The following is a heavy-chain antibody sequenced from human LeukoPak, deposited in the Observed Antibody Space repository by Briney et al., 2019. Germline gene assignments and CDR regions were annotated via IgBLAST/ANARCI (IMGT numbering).Heavy chain of an antibody. V-gene: IGHV4-59*08. J-gene: IGHJ3*02. CDR2: IYYSGST. Sequence: PSETLTLTCAVYGGSFSGYYWSWIRQPPGKGLEWIGYIYYSGSTNYNPSLKSRVTISVDTSKNQFSLKLSSVTAADTAVYYCARLPPPGPGPSDAFDIWGQGTMVTVSS. D-gene: IGHD1-26*01. CDR3: ARLPPPGPGPSDAFDI. CDR1: GGSFSGYY.